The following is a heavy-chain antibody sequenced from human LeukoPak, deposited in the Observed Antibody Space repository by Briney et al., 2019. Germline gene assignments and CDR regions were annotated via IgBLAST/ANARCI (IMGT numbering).Heavy chain of an antibody. CDR2: ISSSSSYI. CDR1: GFTFSSYS. CDR3: ARGSGITMIVAVSPFDY. Sequence: GGSLRLSCAASGFTFSSYSMNWVRQAPGKGLEWVSSISSSSSYIYYADSVKGRFTISRDNAKNSLYLQMNSLRAEDTAVYYCARGSGITMIVAVSPFDYWGQGTLVTVSS. D-gene: IGHD3-22*01. V-gene: IGHV3-21*04. J-gene: IGHJ4*02.